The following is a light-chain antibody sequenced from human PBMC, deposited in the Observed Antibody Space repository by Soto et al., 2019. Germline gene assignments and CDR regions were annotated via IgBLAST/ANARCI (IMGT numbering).Light chain of an antibody. CDR3: GSYTSSSTPVV. J-gene: IGLJ2*01. CDR1: SSDVGGYNY. V-gene: IGLV2-14*01. Sequence: QSALTQPASVSGSPGQSITISCTGTSSDVGGYNYVSWYQQHPGKAPKLMIYDVSNRPSGVSNRFSGSKSGNTSSLTISGLQAEDEADYYCGSYTSSSTPVVFGGWTKLTVL. CDR2: DVS.